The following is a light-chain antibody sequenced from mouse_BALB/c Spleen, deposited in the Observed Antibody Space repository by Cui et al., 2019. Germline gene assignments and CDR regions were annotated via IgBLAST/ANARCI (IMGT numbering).Light chain of an antibody. V-gene: IGKV12-44*01. J-gene: IGKJ2*01. Sequence: DIQMSQSPACLSASVGETVTITCLASENIYSYLAWYQQKQGKSPQLLVYNAKTLAEGVPSRFSGSGSGTQFSLKINSLQPEDFGSYYCQHHYGTPYTFGGGTKLEIK. CDR2: NAK. CDR3: QHHYGTPYT. CDR1: ENIYSY.